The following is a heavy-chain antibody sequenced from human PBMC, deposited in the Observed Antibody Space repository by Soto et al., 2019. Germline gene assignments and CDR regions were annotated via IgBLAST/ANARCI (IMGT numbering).Heavy chain of an antibody. CDR1: GPTTSNHGLY. J-gene: IGHJ4*02. Sequence: PSDPLSHTCTASGPTTSNHGLYRLWLHHPPRKGPNLIGLIYYNGTTYYNPPLKSRVSISVDTSKNQFSLKLSSVTAADTAVYYCAREPRLLIWFGELHDWGRGTLVTVSS. D-gene: IGHD3-10*01. CDR2: IYYNGTT. CDR3: AREPRLLIWFGELHD. V-gene: IGHV4-30-4*02.